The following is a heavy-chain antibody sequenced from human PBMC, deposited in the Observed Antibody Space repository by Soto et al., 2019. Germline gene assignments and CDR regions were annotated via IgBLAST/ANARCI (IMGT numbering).Heavy chain of an antibody. D-gene: IGHD3-3*01. CDR2: ISSSGSTI. CDR1: GFTFSDYY. CDR3: ARGPYYDFWSGHLPVGFDP. V-gene: IGHV3-11*01. Sequence: GGSLRLSCAASGFTFSDYYMSWIRQAPGKGLEWVSYISSSGSTIYYADSVKGRFTISRDNAKNSLYLQMNSLRAEDTAVYYCARGPYYDFWSGHLPVGFDPWGQGTLVTVSS. J-gene: IGHJ5*02.